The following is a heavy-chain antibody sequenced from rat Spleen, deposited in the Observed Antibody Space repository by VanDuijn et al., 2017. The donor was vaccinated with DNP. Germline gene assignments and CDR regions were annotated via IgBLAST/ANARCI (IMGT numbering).Heavy chain of an antibody. CDR3: ARHELPGSNWFAY. CDR2: INPDGGST. Sequence: EVQLVESGGGLVQPGRSLKLSCAASGFTFSDYYMAWVRQAPTKGLEWVAAINPDGGSTYYRDSVKGRFTISRDNAKSRLYLQMNSLKSEDTATYYCARHELPGSNWFAYWGQGTLVTVSS. CDR1: GFTFSDYY. D-gene: IGHD1-4*01. V-gene: IGHV5S23*01. J-gene: IGHJ3*01.